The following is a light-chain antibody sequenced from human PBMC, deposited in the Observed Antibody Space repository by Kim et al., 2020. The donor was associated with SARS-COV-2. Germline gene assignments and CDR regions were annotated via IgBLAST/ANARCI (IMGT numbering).Light chain of an antibody. CDR1: HSVSSS. CDR2: DAS. V-gene: IGKV3-11*01. CDR3: QHRDNWPP. J-gene: IGKJ1*01. Sequence: PGERATLYCRASHSVSSSLVWNQQKPGQAPRPLIYDASNRATGVPVRFSGSGSGTDFTLTISSLEPEDFAVYYCQHRDNWPPFGQGTKVDIK.